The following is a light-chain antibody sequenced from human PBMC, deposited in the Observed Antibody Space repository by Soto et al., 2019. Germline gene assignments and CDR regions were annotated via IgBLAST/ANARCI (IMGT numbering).Light chain of an antibody. CDR3: KQYTSYSWT. J-gene: IGKJ1*01. CDR2: LAS. CDR1: QSISSW. Sequence: DIQMTQSPSTLSASVGDRVTITCRASQSISSWLAWYQQKPGKAPKLLIYLASSLESGVPSRFSGSGSGTEFTLTISSLQPDDFANYYCKQYTSYSWTFGQGTKVEIK. V-gene: IGKV1-5*03.